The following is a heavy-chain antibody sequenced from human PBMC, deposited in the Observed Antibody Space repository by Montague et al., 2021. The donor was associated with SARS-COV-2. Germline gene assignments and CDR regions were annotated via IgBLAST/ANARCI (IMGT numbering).Heavy chain of an antibody. Sequence: SETLSLTCTVSGGSINDHYRSWIRQSPGKGLEWIGYISSNGKTNYNPSLKSRVTLSADASRNEFSLKLDSVTAADTAVYFCARRGYYDSAGYHWHLDLWGRGMRSLSPQ. CDR1: GGSINDHY. J-gene: IGHJ2*01. D-gene: IGHD3-22*01. CDR2: ISSNGKT. CDR3: ARRGYYDSAGYHWHLDL. V-gene: IGHV4-4*09.